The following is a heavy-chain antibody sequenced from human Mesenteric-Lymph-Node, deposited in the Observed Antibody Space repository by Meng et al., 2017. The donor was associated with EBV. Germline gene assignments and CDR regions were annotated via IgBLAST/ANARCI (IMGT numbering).Heavy chain of an antibody. J-gene: IGHJ5*02. CDR3: AHRSSSSWTHPGDWFDP. Sequence: LPLTCTLFGFSLITSAVGVGWIRQPPGKALEWLALIYWEDDKRYSPSLKSRLTITKDTSKNQVVLTMTNMDPVDTATYYCAHRSSSSWTHPGDWFDPWGQGTLVTVSS. D-gene: IGHD6-13*01. V-gene: IGHV2-5*02. CDR1: GFSLITSAVG. CDR2: IYWEDDK.